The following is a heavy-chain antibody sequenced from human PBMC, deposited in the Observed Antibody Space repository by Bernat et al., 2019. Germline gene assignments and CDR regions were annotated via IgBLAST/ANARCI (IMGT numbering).Heavy chain of an antibody. CDR1: GFTFSSFG. D-gene: IGHD6-19*01. Sequence: QVHLVESGGGVVQPGGSLRLSVAASGFTFSSFGMHCVRQAPGKGLEWVELIRHDGSKKYYADSVKGQVTISRDNSKNMLYLQMNSLRAEDTAVYYCAKSVYSSDNYGMDVWGQGTTVTVSS. J-gene: IGHJ6*02. CDR3: AKSVYSSDNYGMDV. CDR2: IRHDGSKK. V-gene: IGHV3-30*02.